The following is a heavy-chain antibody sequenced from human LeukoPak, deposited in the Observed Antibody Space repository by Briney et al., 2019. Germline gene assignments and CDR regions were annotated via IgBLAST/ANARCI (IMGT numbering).Heavy chain of an antibody. J-gene: IGHJ6*02. D-gene: IGHD2-15*01. CDR1: GGSFSGYY. CDR2: IHHSGST. CDR3: ARPGYCSGGSCYYYYGLDV. Sequence: SETLSLTCAVYGGSFSGYYWSWIRQPPVKGLEWIGEIHHSGSTNYNPSLKSRVTISVDTSKNQFSLKLSSVTAADTAVYYCARPGYCSGGSCYYYYGLDVWGQGTTVTVSS. V-gene: IGHV4-34*01.